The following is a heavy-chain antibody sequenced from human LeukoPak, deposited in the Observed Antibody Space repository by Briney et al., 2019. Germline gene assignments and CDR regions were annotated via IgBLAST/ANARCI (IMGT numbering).Heavy chain of an antibody. D-gene: IGHD6-13*01. J-gene: IGHJ6*02. CDR2: IKQDGSEK. CDR3: ARDLAAAGTFYYDMDV. Sequence: GGSLRLSCAASGSTFGSFWMNWVGQAPGGGRGWVANIKQDGSEKHYVDSVKGRFTISRDNAKNSLYLQVNSLRAEDTAVYFCARDLAAAGTFYYDMDVWGQGTTVTVSS. CDR1: GSTFGSFW. V-gene: IGHV3-7*01.